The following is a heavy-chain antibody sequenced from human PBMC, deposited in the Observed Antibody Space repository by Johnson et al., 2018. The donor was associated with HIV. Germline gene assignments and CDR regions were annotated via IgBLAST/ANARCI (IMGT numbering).Heavy chain of an antibody. J-gene: IGHJ3*01. CDR1: GFTVSSNY. V-gene: IGHV3-66*02. CDR2: IYSGDST. D-gene: IGHD4-23*01. Sequence: VQLVESGGGLVQPGGSLRLSCAASGFTVSSNYMNWVRQAPGKGLDWVSLIYSGDSTYYADSVTGRFSISRDNSKNTVDLRMNSLRSEDTAVYWCAKGLRWIDAYDFWGQGTMVTVFS. CDR3: AKGLRWIDAYDF.